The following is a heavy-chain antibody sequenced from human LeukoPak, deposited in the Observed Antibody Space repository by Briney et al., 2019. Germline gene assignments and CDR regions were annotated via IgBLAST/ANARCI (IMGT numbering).Heavy chain of an antibody. D-gene: IGHD5-18*01. V-gene: IGHV1-8*01. J-gene: IGHJ4*02. Sequence: ASVKVSSKASAYTFTSYDINWVRQASGQALEWMGWMNPNSGNTGYAQKFQGRVTMTRNTYISTAYMELSSLRSEDTAVCYCARNVDTATPNPPGLGYWGQGTLVTVSS. CDR3: ARNVDTATPNPPGLGY. CDR2: MNPNSGNT. CDR1: AYTFTSYD.